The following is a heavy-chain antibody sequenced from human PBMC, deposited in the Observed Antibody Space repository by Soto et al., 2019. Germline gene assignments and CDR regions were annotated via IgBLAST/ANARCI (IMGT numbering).Heavy chain of an antibody. J-gene: IGHJ6*02. V-gene: IGHV1-69*08. CDR2: IITVLGTT. CDR3: ARRRYCGYDCYHKHYYGMDV. Sequence: QVQLVQSGAELKKPGSSVKVSCRASGDTFSSYAVNWVRQAPGRGLEWMGRIITVLGTTDYAQKFKGRVTVTEEKTTNTVYMELSSLRSEDTAVYYCARRRYCGYDCYHKHYYGMDVWGQGTTVTVAS. D-gene: IGHD2-21*01. CDR1: GDTFSSYA.